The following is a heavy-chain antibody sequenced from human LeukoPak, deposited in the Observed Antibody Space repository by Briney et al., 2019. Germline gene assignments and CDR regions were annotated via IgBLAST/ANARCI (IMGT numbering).Heavy chain of an antibody. Sequence: PGGSLRLSCAASGFILDNNWMHWVRQVPGKGLAWISFVNTDGSFKAYADSVKGRFTIYRDNAKNTLYLQMNGLRDEDTAVYYCARDHDSVPDNWGQGSLVTVSS. CDR2: VNTDGSFK. CDR3: ARDHDSVPDN. CDR1: GFILDNNW. V-gene: IGHV3-74*01. J-gene: IGHJ4*02. D-gene: IGHD3-16*01.